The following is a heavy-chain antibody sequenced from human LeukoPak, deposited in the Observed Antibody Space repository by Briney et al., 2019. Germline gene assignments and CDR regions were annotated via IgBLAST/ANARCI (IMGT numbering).Heavy chain of an antibody. Sequence: GASVKVSCKASGYTFTSYDINWVRQATGQGPEWMGWMNPNCGNTGYAKKFQGRVTMTRNTSIRTAYMVLSSLRSEDTAVYYCARGDILTGYFVYYYYGMDVWGQGTTVTVSS. J-gene: IGHJ6*02. CDR2: MNPNCGNT. D-gene: IGHD3-9*01. CDR1: GYTFTSYD. CDR3: ARGDILTGYFVYYYYGMDV. V-gene: IGHV1-8*01.